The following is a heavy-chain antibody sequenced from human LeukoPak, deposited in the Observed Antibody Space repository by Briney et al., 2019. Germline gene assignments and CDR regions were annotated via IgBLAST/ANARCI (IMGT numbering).Heavy chain of an antibody. CDR2: IYYSGNT. V-gene: IGHV4-39*01. CDR3: VRLVGGDIDY. J-gene: IGHJ4*02. Sequence: SETLSLTCAVSGGSISSSNYYWGWIRQPPGQGLEWIGSIYYSGNTYYNPSLKSRVTISVDTSKNQSSLKLSSVTATDTAVYYCVRLVGGDIDYWGQGTLVTVSS. CDR1: GGSISSSNYY. D-gene: IGHD5-12*01.